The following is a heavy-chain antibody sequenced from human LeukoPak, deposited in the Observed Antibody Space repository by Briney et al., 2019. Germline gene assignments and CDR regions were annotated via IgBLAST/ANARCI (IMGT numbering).Heavy chain of an antibody. CDR3: ARHGSRRGLYYYMDV. Sequence: SETLSLTCTVSGCSISSYYWSWVRQPPGKGLEWVGFIYYSGSTNYNPSLKGRVTISVDTSKNQVSMKLSSATAADTAVYYCARHGSRRGLYYYMDVWGKGTTVTVSS. D-gene: IGHD3-10*01. CDR2: IYYSGST. V-gene: IGHV4-59*08. CDR1: GCSISSYY. J-gene: IGHJ6*03.